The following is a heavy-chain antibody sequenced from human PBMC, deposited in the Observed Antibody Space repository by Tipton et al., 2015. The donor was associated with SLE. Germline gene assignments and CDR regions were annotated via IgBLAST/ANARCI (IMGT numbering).Heavy chain of an antibody. CDR2: VCSSGST. J-gene: IGHJ4*02. Sequence: TLSLTCTVSGASISSHYWSWIRQPAGKGLEWVGRVCSSGSTIYNPSIKSRITLSLDTSKNQFYLRVNSVTAADTAVHYCARGGGSYYDYWGQGTLVTVSS. D-gene: IGHD1-26*01. CDR3: ARGGGSYYDY. CDR1: GASISSHY. V-gene: IGHV4-4*07.